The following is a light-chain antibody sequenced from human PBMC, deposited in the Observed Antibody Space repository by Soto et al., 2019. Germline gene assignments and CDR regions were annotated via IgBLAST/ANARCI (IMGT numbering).Light chain of an antibody. CDR1: GSDIGAYNF. CDR2: GVT. CDR3: TSYTSSSTYV. V-gene: IGLV2-8*01. Sequence: QSVLAQPPSASGSPGQSVTISCTGSGSDIGAYNFVSWYQQHPGKAPKLMIFGVTERPSGVPDRFSGSKSGNTASLTVSGLQADDEADFYCTSYTSSSTYVFGTGTKLTVL. J-gene: IGLJ1*01.